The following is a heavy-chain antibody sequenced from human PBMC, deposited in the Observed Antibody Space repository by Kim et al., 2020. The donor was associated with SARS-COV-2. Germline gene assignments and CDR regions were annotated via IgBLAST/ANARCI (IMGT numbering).Heavy chain of an antibody. J-gene: IGHJ4*02. Sequence: SLKSRVTISVDTSKNQFALKLSCVTAADTAVYYCARVGSGKWFGELLHIDYWGQGTLVTVSS. CDR3: ARVGSGKWFGELLHIDY. V-gene: IGHV4-31*02. D-gene: IGHD3-10*01.